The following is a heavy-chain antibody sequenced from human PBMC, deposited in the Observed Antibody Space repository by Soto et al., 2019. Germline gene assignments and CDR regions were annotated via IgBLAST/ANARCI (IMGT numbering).Heavy chain of an antibody. CDR1: GGSISSSSYY. CDR2: IYYSGST. Sequence: QLQLQESGPGLVKPSETLSLTCTVSGGSISSSSYYWGWIRQPPGKGLEWIGSIYYSGSTYYNPSLTSRVTISVDTSKNQFSLKLSSVTAADTAVYYCASHGGDGYNFGAVRDAFDIWGQGTMVTVSS. D-gene: IGHD5-12*01. J-gene: IGHJ3*02. CDR3: ASHGGDGYNFGAVRDAFDI. V-gene: IGHV4-39*01.